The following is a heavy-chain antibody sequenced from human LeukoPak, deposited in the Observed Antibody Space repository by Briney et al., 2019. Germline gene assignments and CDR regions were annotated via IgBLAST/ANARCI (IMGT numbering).Heavy chain of an antibody. D-gene: IGHD3-22*01. V-gene: IGHV3-30*18. Sequence: GGSLRLSCAASGFTLSSYGMHWVRQAPGKGLEWVAVISYDGSNKYYADSVKGRFTISRDNSKNTLYLQMNSLRAEDTAVYYCAKSDSSGPPSDYWGQGTLVTVSS. CDR1: GFTLSSYG. CDR3: AKSDSSGPPSDY. CDR2: ISYDGSNK. J-gene: IGHJ4*02.